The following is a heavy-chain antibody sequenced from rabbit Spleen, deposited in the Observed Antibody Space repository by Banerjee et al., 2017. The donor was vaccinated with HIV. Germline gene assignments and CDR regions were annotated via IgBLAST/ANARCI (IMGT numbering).Heavy chain of an antibody. J-gene: IGHJ4*01. V-gene: IGHV1S40*01. D-gene: IGHD1-1*01. CDR3: ARAPTSSVSGYFHAFNL. CDR1: GFSLSSSYW. Sequence: QSLEESGGDLVKPGASLTLTCTASGFSLSSSYWICWVRQAPGKGLEWIACIGAGSGGNTYYASWAKGRFTISRTSSTTVALQMTSLTAADTATYFCARAPTSSVSGYFHAFNLWGPGTLVTVS. CDR2: IGAGSGGNT.